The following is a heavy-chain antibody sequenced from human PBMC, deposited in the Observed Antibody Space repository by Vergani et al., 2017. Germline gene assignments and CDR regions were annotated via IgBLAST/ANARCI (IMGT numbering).Heavy chain of an antibody. J-gene: IGHJ6*02. Sequence: VQLVESGGGLVKPGGSLRLSCAASGFTFSSYGMHWVRQAPGKGLEWVAVIWYDGSNKYYADSVKGRFTISRDNSKNTLYLQMNSLRAEDRAVYYCARVLSQYYYYYGMDVWGQGTTVTVSS. CDR1: GFTFSSYG. CDR2: IWYDGSNK. V-gene: IGHV3-33*08. CDR3: ARVLSQYYYYYGMDV.